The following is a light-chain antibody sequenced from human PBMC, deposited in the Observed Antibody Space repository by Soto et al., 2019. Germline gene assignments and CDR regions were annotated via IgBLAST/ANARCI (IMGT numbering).Light chain of an antibody. CDR3: ISYTSSGTLV. J-gene: IGLJ3*02. V-gene: IGLV2-14*01. CDR1: SSDVGGYHY. Sequence: QSALTQPASVSGSPGQSITISCTGTSSDVGGYHYVSWYQQHPGKVPKLMIYEVSNRPSGVSNRFSGSKSGNAASLTISGLLAEDEDDYYCISYTSSGTLVFGGGTKLTV. CDR2: EVS.